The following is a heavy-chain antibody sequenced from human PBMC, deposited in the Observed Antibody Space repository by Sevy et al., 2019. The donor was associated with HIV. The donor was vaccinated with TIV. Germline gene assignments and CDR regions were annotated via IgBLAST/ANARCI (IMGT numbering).Heavy chain of an antibody. J-gene: IGHJ4*02. CDR3: ARLRLGELSILDYFDY. CDR2: IYYSGST. CDR1: GGSISSSSYY. V-gene: IGHV4-39*01. D-gene: IGHD3-16*02. Sequence: SETLSLTCTVSGGSISSSSYYWGWIRQPPGKGLEWIGSIYYSGSTNYNRYLKSRVTISVDTCKNQFSLKRRSGTAADTAVYYCARLRLGELSILDYFDYWRQGTLVTVTS.